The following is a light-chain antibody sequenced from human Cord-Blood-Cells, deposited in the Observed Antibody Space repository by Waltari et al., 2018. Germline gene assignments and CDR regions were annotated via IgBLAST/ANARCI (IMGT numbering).Light chain of an antibody. CDR3: QQYYSYPLT. Sequence: AIRITQSPSSLSASKGDRVTITCRASQGISSYLAWYQQKPGKAPKLLIYAASTLQSGVPSRFSGSGSGTDFTLTISCLQSEDFATYYCQQYYSYPLTFGGGTKVEIK. J-gene: IGKJ4*01. V-gene: IGKV1-8*01. CDR1: QGISSY. CDR2: AAS.